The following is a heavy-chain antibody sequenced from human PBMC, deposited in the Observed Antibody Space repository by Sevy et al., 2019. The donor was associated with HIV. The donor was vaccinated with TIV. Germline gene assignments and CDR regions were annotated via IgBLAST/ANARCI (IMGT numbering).Heavy chain of an antibody. CDR1: GFTFSNYW. Sequence: GGSLRLSCAASGFTFSNYWMHWVRQAPGKGLVWVSHINSDGSSTRYADSVKGRFTISRDNAKNTLYLQMNSLRVEDTAVYYCARELGRFDIWGQGTMVTVSS. CDR2: INSDGSST. D-gene: IGHD7-27*01. J-gene: IGHJ3*02. CDR3: ARELGRFDI. V-gene: IGHV3-74*01.